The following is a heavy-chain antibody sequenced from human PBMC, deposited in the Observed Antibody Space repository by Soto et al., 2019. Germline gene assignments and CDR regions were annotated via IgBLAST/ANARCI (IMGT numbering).Heavy chain of an antibody. Sequence: KVSCKASGGTFSSYAISWVRQAPGQGLEWMGGIIPIFGTANYAQKFQGRVTITADESTSTAYMELSSLRSEDTAVYYCARGSRRGIAAAGPYFDYWGQGTLVTVSS. J-gene: IGHJ4*02. CDR3: ARGSRRGIAAAGPYFDY. V-gene: IGHV1-69*01. D-gene: IGHD6-13*01. CDR2: IIPIFGTA. CDR1: GGTFSSYA.